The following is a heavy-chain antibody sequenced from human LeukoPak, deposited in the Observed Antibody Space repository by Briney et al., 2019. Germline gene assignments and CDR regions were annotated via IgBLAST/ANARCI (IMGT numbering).Heavy chain of an antibody. J-gene: IGHJ4*02. CDR2: IYYIGST. CDR3: ATEGGYSGYLDY. CDR1: GGSISSYY. V-gene: IGHV4-59*01. Sequence: SETLSLTCTVSGGSISSYYWSWIRQPPGKGLEWIGYIYYIGSTNYNPSLKNRVTISVDTSKNQFSLKLSSVTAADTAVYYCATEGGYSGYLDYWGQGSLVTVSS. D-gene: IGHD5-12*01.